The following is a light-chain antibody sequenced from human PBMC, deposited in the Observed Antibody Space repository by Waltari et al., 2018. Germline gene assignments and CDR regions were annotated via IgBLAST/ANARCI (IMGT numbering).Light chain of an antibody. V-gene: IGLV2-11*01. CDR3: CSFAGSDISV. CDR1: SSDVGGSNY. Sequence: QSALTQPRSVSGSPGQSVSISCTGSSSDVGGSNYVSWCQQYEGKAPKMLLYDVKKRSSGVPYLCSGSKAGNTASLTISGLLAEDEADYYCCSFAGSDISVFGGGTKVTVL. CDR2: DVK. J-gene: IGLJ3*02.